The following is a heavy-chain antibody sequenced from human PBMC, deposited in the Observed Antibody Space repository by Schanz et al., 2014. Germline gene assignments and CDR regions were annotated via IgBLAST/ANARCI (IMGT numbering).Heavy chain of an antibody. V-gene: IGHV3-30*03. Sequence: VRLVESGGGLVEPGGSLRLSCSGSGFTFSEVYMSWVRQAPGKGLEWVAAISYDGSNQYYTDSVKGRFTISRDNSKNTLYLQVPPLPPRDTAVYYCARGRFLLPFWGPGPSFPVSS. CDR2: ISYDGSNQ. D-gene: IGHD3-16*01. CDR3: ARGRFLLPF. J-gene: IGHJ6*02. CDR1: GFTFSEVY.